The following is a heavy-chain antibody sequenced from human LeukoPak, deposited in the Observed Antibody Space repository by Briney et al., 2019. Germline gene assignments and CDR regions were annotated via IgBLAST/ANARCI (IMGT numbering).Heavy chain of an antibody. V-gene: IGHV5-51*01. J-gene: IGHJ3*02. CDR1: GYSFTSYW. Sequence: GESLKISCKGSGYSFTSYWIGWVRQMPGKGLEWMGIIYPGDYDTRYSPSFQGQVTISADESISTAYLQWSSLKASDTAMYYCARIRRFKRITIFGVVIIDAFDIWGQGTMVTVSS. D-gene: IGHD3-3*01. CDR2: IYPGDYDT. CDR3: ARIRRFKRITIFGVVIIDAFDI.